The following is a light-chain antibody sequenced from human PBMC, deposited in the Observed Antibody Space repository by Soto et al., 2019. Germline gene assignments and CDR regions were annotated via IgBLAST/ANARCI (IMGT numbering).Light chain of an antibody. Sequence: EVVMSQSPRTLSLSPGERATLSCRASQSVSSSYLAWYQQKPGQAPRLLIYGASSRATGIPDRFSGSGSGTDFTLTICRLKTKDFAVYYRQQYGSSRTFGQGTKV. CDR3: QQYGSSRT. J-gene: IGKJ1*01. CDR2: GAS. CDR1: QSVSSSY. V-gene: IGKV3-20*01.